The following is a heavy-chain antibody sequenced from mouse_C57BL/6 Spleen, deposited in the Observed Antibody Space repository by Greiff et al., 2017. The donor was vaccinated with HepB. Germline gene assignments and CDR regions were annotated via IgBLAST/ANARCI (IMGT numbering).Heavy chain of an antibody. CDR1: GYTFTSYW. CDR3: ARDYYGSSRYWYFDV. CDR2: IDPSDSYT. D-gene: IGHD1-1*01. V-gene: IGHV1-69*01. J-gene: IGHJ1*03. Sequence: QVQLQQSGAELVMPGASVKLSCKASGYTFTSYWMHWVKQRPGQGLEWIGEIDPSDSYTNYNQKFKGKSTLTVDKSSSTAYMQLSSLTSEDSAVYYCARDYYGSSRYWYFDVWGTGTTVTVSS.